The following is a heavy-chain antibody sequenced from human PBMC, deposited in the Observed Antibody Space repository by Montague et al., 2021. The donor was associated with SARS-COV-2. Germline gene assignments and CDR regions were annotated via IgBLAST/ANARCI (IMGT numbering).Heavy chain of an antibody. D-gene: IGHD3-10*01. CDR2: IYYSGST. CDR3: AREVMGSVNYYQAIKYGLDV. V-gene: IGHV4-31*03. J-gene: IGHJ6*02. CDR1: GDFVSSDGYY. Sequence: TLSLTCTISGDFVSSDGYYWSWIRQHPGKGLEWIGDIYYSGSTHYNPSLKSRVTISADTSKNQFSLKLSSVTAADTAVYYCAREVMGSVNYYQAIKYGLDVWGQGTTVTVSS.